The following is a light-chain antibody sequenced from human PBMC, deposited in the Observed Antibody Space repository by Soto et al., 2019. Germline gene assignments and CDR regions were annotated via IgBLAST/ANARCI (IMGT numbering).Light chain of an antibody. Sequence: EIVLTQSPATLSVSPGDRATLSCRASQSVSNNLAWYQQRPGQAPRLLIYGASTRATGIPARFSGSGSGTEFTLTISSLQSEDFAVYYCQQYNNWPPVTFGPGTKVDIK. CDR3: QQYNNWPPVT. V-gene: IGKV3-15*01. CDR2: GAS. CDR1: QSVSNN. J-gene: IGKJ3*01.